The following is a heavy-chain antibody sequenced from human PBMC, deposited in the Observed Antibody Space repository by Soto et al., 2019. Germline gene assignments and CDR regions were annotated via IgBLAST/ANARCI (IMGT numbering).Heavy chain of an antibody. CDR3: TAQDDSDGNAPQDY. V-gene: IGHV3-15*01. CDR2: IKSKTDGGTT. CDR1: GFSFSNAW. Sequence: GGSLRLSCAASGFSFSNAWMSWVRQAPGKGLEWVGRIKSKTDGGTTDYAAPVKSRCTISRDDSKNTLYLQMNSLKTEDTAVDYCTAQDDSDGNAPQDYWGQGTLVTVSS. J-gene: IGHJ4*02. D-gene: IGHD5-18*01.